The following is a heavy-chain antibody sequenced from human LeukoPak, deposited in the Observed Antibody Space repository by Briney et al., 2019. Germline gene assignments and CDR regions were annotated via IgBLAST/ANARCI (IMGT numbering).Heavy chain of an antibody. V-gene: IGHV1-18*01. J-gene: IGHJ4*02. CDR2: ISAYNGNT. Sequence: ASVKVSCKASGYTFTSYGISWVRQAPGQGLEWMGWISAYNGNTNYAQKLQGRVTMTTDISTSTAYMELRSLRSDDTAVYYCARENMVRGVIITGPQNDYWGQGTLVTVSS. D-gene: IGHD3-10*01. CDR1: GYTFTSYG. CDR3: ARENMVRGVIITGPQNDY.